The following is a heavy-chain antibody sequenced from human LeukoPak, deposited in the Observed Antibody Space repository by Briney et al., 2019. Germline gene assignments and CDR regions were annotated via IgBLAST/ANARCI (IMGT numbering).Heavy chain of an antibody. Sequence: GGSLRLSCAASAFTFSSYAMSWVRQAPGKGLEWVSGVSGSGGSTYYADSVKGRFTISRDNSKNTLYLQLDSLRVEDTAEYYCAKTLRESSGREYFDLWGRGTLVTVSS. D-gene: IGHD6-19*01. V-gene: IGHV3-23*01. CDR3: AKTLRESSGREYFDL. J-gene: IGHJ2*01. CDR1: AFTFSSYA. CDR2: VSGSGGST.